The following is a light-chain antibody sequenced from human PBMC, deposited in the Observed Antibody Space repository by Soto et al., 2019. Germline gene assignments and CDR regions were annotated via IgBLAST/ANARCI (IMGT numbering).Light chain of an antibody. CDR1: QRVASN. J-gene: IGKJ1*01. V-gene: IGKV3-15*01. Sequence: DIVITQSPATVSASPGERATLSCRASQRVASNLAWYQQKPGQAPRLLIYGASTRDTGIPARFSGSGSGTECTLAISSLQSEDFAVDYCQQYNNWTRTFGQGTKVDIK. CDR2: GAS. CDR3: QQYNNWTRT.